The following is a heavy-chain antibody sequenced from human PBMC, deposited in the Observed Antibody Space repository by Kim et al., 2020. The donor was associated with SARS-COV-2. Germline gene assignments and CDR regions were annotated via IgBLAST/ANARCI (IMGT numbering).Heavy chain of an antibody. D-gene: IGHD3-10*01. Sequence: ASVKVSCKASGYTFTSYGISWVRQAPGQGLEWMGWISAYNGNTNYAQKLQGRVTMTTDTSTSTAYMELRSLRSDDTAVYYCASQNRGVSDPQYYYYGMDVWGQGTTVTVSS. CDR2: ISAYNGNT. J-gene: IGHJ6*02. CDR1: GYTFTSYG. CDR3: ASQNRGVSDPQYYYYGMDV. V-gene: IGHV1-18*01.